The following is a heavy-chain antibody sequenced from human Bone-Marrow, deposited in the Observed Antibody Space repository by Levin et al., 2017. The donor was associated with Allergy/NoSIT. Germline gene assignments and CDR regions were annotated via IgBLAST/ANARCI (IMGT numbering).Heavy chain of an antibody. CDR1: GYKFSDYW. CDR2: IYPGDSDS. V-gene: IGHV5-51*01. Sequence: PGESLKISCKGSGYKFSDYWIGWVRQMPGKGLECMGIIYPGDSDSRYSPSFQGQVSFSADKSISTAYMQWSSLKASDSGMYYCARFRGEPCTGSGCYMGDYYALDVWGQGTTVTVSS. D-gene: IGHD2-8*02. J-gene: IGHJ6*02. CDR3: ARFRGEPCTGSGCYMGDYYALDV.